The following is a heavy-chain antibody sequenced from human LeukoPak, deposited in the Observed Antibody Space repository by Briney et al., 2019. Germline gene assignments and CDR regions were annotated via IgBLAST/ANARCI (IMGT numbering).Heavy chain of an antibody. J-gene: IGHJ5*02. CDR1: GGSISPYY. Sequence: PSETLSLTCTVSGGSISPYYWTWIRQPPGKGREWIGDIYYSGSTNYNPSLKGRVTISVETSKNQFSLTLPSVTAADTAVYYCARDLIGYCIDDTCHPWGQGILVTVSS. D-gene: IGHD2-15*01. V-gene: IGHV4-59*01. CDR3: ARDLIGYCIDDTCHP. CDR2: IYYSGST.